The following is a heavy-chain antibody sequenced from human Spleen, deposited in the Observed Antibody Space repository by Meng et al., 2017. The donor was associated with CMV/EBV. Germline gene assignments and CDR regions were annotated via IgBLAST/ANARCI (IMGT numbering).Heavy chain of an antibody. CDR3: ARVAAAGRGMDV. V-gene: IGHV3-21*01. CDR2: ISSSGTYV. Sequence: GESLKISCAASGFTFSPYAMNWVRQAPGKGLEWVSSISSSGTYVHYADSVKGRFPISRDNAKNSLFLQMNSLRAEDTAVYYCARVAAAGRGMDVWGQGTTVTVSS. CDR1: GFTFSPYA. D-gene: IGHD6-13*01. J-gene: IGHJ6*02.